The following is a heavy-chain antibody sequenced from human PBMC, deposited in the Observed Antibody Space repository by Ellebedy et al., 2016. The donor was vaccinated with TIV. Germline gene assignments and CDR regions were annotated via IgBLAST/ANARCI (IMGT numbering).Heavy chain of an antibody. D-gene: IGHD3-22*01. V-gene: IGHV4-34*01. Sequence: FGDYAMSWFRQAPGKGLEWIGEINHSGSTNYNPSLKSRVTISVDTSKNQFSLKLSSVTAADTAVYYCARGPPSPTYYYDSSGYELDYWGQGTLVTVSS. CDR3: ARGPPSPTYYYDSSGYELDY. CDR2: INHSGST. CDR1: FGDYA. J-gene: IGHJ4*02.